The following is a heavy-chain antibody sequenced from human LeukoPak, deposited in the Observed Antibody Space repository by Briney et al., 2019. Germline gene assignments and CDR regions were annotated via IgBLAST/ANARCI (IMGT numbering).Heavy chain of an antibody. CDR3: ARAGWLVVVVAATSNYFDY. CDR1: GDSISSDNYY. Sequence: SETLSLTCTVSGDSISSDNYYWSWIRQPAGKALEYIGRIYNSGSTNYNPSLKSRVTISIDTSKNQFSLKLSSVTAADTAVYYCARAGWLVVVVAATSNYFDYWGQGTLVTVSS. J-gene: IGHJ4*02. V-gene: IGHV4-61*02. CDR2: IYNSGST. D-gene: IGHD2-15*01.